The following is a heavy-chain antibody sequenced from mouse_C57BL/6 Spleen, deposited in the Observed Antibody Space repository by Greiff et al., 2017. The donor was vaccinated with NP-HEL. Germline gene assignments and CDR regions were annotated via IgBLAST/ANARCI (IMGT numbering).Heavy chain of an antibody. D-gene: IGHD2-4*01. V-gene: IGHV1-59*01. CDR1: GYTFTSYW. J-gene: IGHJ2*01. Sequence: VQLQQPGAELVRPGTSVKLSCKASGYTFTSYWMHWVKQRPGQGLEWIGVIDPSDSYTNYNQKFKGKATLTVDTSSSTAYMQLSSLTSEDSAVYYCARGAYDYDGGDYWGQGTTLTVSS. CDR3: ARGAYDYDGGDY. CDR2: IDPSDSYT.